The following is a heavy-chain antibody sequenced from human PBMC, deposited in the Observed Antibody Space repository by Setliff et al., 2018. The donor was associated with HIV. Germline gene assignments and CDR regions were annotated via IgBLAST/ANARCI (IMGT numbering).Heavy chain of an antibody. V-gene: IGHV4-59*08. CDR1: GGSISSYY. Sequence: SETLSLTCTVSGGSISSYYWSWIRQPPGKGLEWIGYIYYSGSTNYNPSLKSRVTISVDTSKNQFSLKLSSVTAADTAMYYCARVSITYWYSIPRDYIYHMDVWGEGTTVTVSS. CDR3: ARVSITYWYSIPRDYIYHMDV. CDR2: IYYSGST. D-gene: IGHD2-15*01. J-gene: IGHJ6*03.